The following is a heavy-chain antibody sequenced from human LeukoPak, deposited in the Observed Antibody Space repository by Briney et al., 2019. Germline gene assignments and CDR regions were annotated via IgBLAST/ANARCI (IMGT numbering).Heavy chain of an antibody. CDR2: INPNSGGT. Sequence: ASVKVSCKASGYTFTGYYMHWVRQAPGQGLEWMGWINPNSGGTNYAQKFQGRVTMTRDTSISTAYMELSRLRSDDTAGYYCARGFEVGATTDRDYWGQGTLVTVSS. CDR3: ARGFEVGATTDRDY. D-gene: IGHD1-26*01. J-gene: IGHJ4*02. CDR1: GYTFTGYY. V-gene: IGHV1-2*02.